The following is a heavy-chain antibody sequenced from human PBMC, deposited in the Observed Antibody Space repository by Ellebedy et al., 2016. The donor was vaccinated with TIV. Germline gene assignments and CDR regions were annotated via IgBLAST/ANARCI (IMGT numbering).Heavy chain of an antibody. Sequence: PGGSLRLSCVGSGITFGDYPMSWFRPAPGKGLEWVSVISNSGDTTYADSVKGRFTIARDNAKNSLYLHMNSLRAEDTAMYYCARVRSVYHYMDVWGKGTMVTVSS. CDR1: GITFGDYP. D-gene: IGHD2-8*01. CDR2: ISNSGDT. CDR3: ARVRSVYHYMDV. V-gene: IGHV3-69-1*01. J-gene: IGHJ6*03.